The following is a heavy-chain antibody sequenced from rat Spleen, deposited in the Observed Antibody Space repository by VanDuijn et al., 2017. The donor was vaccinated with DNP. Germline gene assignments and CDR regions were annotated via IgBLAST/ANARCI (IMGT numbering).Heavy chain of an antibody. CDR3: TRHNIGTTWFAY. CDR2: ISSGGST. D-gene: IGHD1-5*01. CDR1: GFSLTSYG. Sequence: QVQLKESGPGLVQPSQTLSLTCTVSGFSLTSYGVSWIRQPPGKGLEWIAAISSGGSTYYNSALNSRLSISRDTSKSKVFLKMNSLQTEDTAIYFCTRHNIGTTWFAYWGQGTLVTVSS. V-gene: IGHV2S12*01. J-gene: IGHJ3*01.